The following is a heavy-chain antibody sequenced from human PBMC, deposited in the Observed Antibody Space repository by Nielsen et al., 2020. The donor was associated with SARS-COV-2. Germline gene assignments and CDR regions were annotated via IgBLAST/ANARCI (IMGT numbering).Heavy chain of an antibody. CDR1: GFTFSGSA. V-gene: IGHV3-73*01. CDR2: IRSKANSYAT. Sequence: GESLKLSCAASGFTFSGSAMHWVRQASGKGLEWVGRIRSKANSYATAYAASVKGRFTISRDDSKNTAYLQMNSLKTEDTAVYYCTSLTSYYYDSSGYYVGDAFDIWGQGTMVTVSS. J-gene: IGHJ3*02. CDR3: TSLTSYYYDSSGYYVGDAFDI. D-gene: IGHD3-22*01.